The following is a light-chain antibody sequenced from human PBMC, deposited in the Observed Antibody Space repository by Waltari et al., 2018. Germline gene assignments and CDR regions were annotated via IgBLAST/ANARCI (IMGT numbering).Light chain of an antibody. J-gene: IGKJ3*01. Sequence: EIVMTQSPATLSVSPGKRATLPCRASQSVSDKLAWYQQKPGQAPRLLIYGASKRASGIPDRFSGSGSGTEFTLTISSLQSEDFALYYCQQYNVWPRTFGPGTKVDIK. V-gene: IGKV3-15*01. CDR3: QQYNVWPRT. CDR1: QSVSDK. CDR2: GAS.